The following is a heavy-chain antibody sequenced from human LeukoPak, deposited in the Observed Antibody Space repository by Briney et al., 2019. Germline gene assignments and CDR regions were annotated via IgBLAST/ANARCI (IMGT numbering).Heavy chain of an antibody. Sequence: SETLSLTCTVSGGSIGSLYWTWIRQTPRKGLEWIGSVYYTGSTNYNPSLKSRVTISIDTSRSQFSLKLTSVTVADTAVYYCARDSRYSYGSGGMDVWGQGTTVTVSS. V-gene: IGHV4-59*11. CDR1: GGSIGSLY. D-gene: IGHD3-10*01. CDR3: ARDSRYSYGSGGMDV. J-gene: IGHJ6*02. CDR2: VYYTGST.